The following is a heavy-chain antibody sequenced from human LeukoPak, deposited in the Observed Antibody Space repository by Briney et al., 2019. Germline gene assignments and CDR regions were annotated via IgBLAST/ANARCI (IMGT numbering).Heavy chain of an antibody. Sequence: GGSLGLSCAASGFTFSSYSMNWVRQAPGKGLEWVSSISSSSSYIYYADSVKGRFTISRDNAKNSLYLQMNSLRAEDTAVYYCARDVDYCSGGSCYPYFDYWGQGTLVTVSS. J-gene: IGHJ4*02. D-gene: IGHD2-15*01. CDR1: GFTFSSYS. V-gene: IGHV3-21*01. CDR3: ARDVDYCSGGSCYPYFDY. CDR2: ISSSSSYI.